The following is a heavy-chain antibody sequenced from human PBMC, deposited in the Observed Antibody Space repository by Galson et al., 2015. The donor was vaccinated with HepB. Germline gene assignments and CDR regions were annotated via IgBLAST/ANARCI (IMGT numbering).Heavy chain of an antibody. Sequence: SVKVSCKASGYTFTGYYMHWVRQAPGQGLEWMGWINPNSGGTNYAQKFQGRVTMTRDTSISTAYMELSRLRSDDTAVYYCARDVGYGDYVGENWFDPWGQGTLVTVSS. V-gene: IGHV1-2*02. D-gene: IGHD4-17*01. J-gene: IGHJ5*02. CDR2: INPNSGGT. CDR3: ARDVGYGDYVGENWFDP. CDR1: GYTFTGYY.